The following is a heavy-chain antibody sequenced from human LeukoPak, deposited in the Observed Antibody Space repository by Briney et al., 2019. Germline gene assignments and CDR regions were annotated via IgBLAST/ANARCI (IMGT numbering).Heavy chain of an antibody. D-gene: IGHD4-17*01. V-gene: IGHV3-9*01. CDR3: AKDRVTTVTTGWFDP. J-gene: IGHJ5*02. Sequence: PGGSLRLSCAASGFTFDDYAMHWVRQAPGQGLEWVSGISWNSGSIGYADSVKGRFTISRDNAKNSLYLQMNSLRAEDTALYYCAKDRVTTVTTGWFDPWGQGTLVTVSS. CDR1: GFTFDDYA. CDR2: ISWNSGSI.